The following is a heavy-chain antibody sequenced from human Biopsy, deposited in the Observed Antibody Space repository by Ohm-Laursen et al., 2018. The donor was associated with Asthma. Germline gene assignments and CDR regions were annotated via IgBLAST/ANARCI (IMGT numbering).Heavy chain of an antibody. V-gene: IGHV3-48*02. CDR1: GFTFSSYS. Sequence: SLRLSCAASGFTFSSYSMNWVRQAPGKGLEWVSYISSSSSTIYYADSVKGRFTISRDNTKNSLYLQMNSLRDEDTAVYYYARPRWGPYGYWGQGTLVTVSS. D-gene: IGHD4-17*01. CDR2: ISSSSSTI. J-gene: IGHJ4*02. CDR3: ARPRWGPYGY.